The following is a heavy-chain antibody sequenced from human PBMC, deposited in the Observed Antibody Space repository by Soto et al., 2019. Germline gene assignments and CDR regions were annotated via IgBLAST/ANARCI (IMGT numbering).Heavy chain of an antibody. Sequence: QVQLVESGGGVVQPGRSLRLSCAASGFSFNNYGMHWVRQAPGKGLEWVAIIWYDGSYKYYADSMKGRFTISRDNSKNPLYLQKKRLGAEDTGVYYFSKSTDWGGGDAFDIWGQGTMITVSS. CDR1: GFSFNNYG. CDR3: SKSTDWGGGDAFDI. CDR2: IWYDGSYK. D-gene: IGHD7-27*01. J-gene: IGHJ3*02. V-gene: IGHV3-33*06.